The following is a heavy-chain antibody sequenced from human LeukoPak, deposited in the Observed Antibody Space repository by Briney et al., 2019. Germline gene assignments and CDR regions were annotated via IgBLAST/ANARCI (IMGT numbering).Heavy chain of an antibody. J-gene: IGHJ3*02. CDR3: ARERRYSGSPPDAFDI. V-gene: IGHV3-11*04. CDR2: ISSSGSTI. Sequence: GGSLRLSCAASGFTFSDYYMSWIRQAPGKGLEWVSYISSSGSTIYYADSVKGRFTISRDNAKNSLYLQMNSQRAEDTAVYYCARERRYSGSPPDAFDIWGQGTMVTVSS. D-gene: IGHD1-26*01. CDR1: GFTFSDYY.